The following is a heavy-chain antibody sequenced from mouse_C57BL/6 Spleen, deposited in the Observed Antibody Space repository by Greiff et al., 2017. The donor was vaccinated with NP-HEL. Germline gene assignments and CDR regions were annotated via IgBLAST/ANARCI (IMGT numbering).Heavy chain of an antibody. CDR3: ARIGGSTMVGSYYFDY. CDR1: GYSFTSYY. CDR2: IYPGSGNT. Sequence: VKLQQSGPELVKPGASVKISCKASGYSFTSYYIHWVKQRPGQGLEWIGWIYPGSGNTKYNEKFKGKATLTADTSSSTAYMQLSSLTSEDSAVYYCARIGGSTMVGSYYFDYWGQGTTLTVSS. D-gene: IGHD2-1*01. J-gene: IGHJ2*01. V-gene: IGHV1-66*01.